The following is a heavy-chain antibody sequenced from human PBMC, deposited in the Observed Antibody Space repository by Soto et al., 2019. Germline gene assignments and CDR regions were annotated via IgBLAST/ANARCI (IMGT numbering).Heavy chain of an antibody. V-gene: IGHV4-61*01. CDR1: GGSVRTGSYH. CDR3: ARIGWGGDS. Sequence: PSETLSLTCSVSGGSVRTGSYHWSWIRQPPGKGLEWIGFIPNNGSPDYNPSLKSGVVVSIDRSKNQFSLKVNSVTAADTAVYFCARIGWGGDSWGQGTLVTVSS. D-gene: IGHD7-27*01. J-gene: IGHJ4*02. CDR2: IPNNGSP.